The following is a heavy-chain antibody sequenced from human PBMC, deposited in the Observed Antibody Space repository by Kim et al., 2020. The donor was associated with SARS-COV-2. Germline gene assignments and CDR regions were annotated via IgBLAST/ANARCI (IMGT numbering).Heavy chain of an antibody. J-gene: IGHJ4*02. Sequence: LSLTCAASGFTFNTYGMHWVRQAPGKGLEWVAVISYDGSNKYYADSVKGRFTICRDNSKNTLYLQMNSLRIEDTAVYYCAKSFSGSYFGYDYWGQGTLVTVSS. CDR2: ISYDGSNK. CDR1: GFTFNTYG. CDR3: AKSFSGSYFGYDY. D-gene: IGHD1-26*01. V-gene: IGHV3-30*18.